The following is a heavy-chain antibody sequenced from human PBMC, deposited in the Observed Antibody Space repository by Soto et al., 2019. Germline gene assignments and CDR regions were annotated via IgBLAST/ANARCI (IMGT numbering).Heavy chain of an antibody. D-gene: IGHD2-15*01. Sequence: GGSLRLSCAASGFTFSSYGMHWARQAPGKGLEWVAVISYDGSNKYYADSVKGRFTISRDNSKNTLYLQMNSLRAEDTAVYYCAKGGDIVSYYYYGMDVWGQGTTVTVSS. V-gene: IGHV3-30*18. CDR3: AKGGDIVSYYYYGMDV. CDR2: ISYDGSNK. CDR1: GFTFSSYG. J-gene: IGHJ6*02.